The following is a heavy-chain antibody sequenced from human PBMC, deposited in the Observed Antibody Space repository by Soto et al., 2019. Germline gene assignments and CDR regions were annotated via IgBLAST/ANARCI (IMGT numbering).Heavy chain of an antibody. CDR1: GFIVSSSY. J-gene: IGHJ4*02. CDR3: ARGLVGSTTAFDY. CDR2: IYTPGST. Sequence: AGGSLRLSCAASGFIVSSSYMSWVRQAPGKGLEWVSAIYTPGSTYYADSVKGRFTISRDISKNTLYLQMNSLRADDTAVYYCARGLVGSTTAFDYWGQGTLVTVYS. V-gene: IGHV3-53*01. D-gene: IGHD1-26*01.